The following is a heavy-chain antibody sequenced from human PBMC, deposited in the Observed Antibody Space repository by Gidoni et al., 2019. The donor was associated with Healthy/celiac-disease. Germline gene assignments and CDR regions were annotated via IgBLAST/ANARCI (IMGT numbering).Heavy chain of an antibody. CDR3: ASRKSLPADYGDYVGAFDI. D-gene: IGHD4-17*01. V-gene: IGHV3-30*04. J-gene: IGHJ3*02. CDR1: GFTFSSYA. CDR2: ISDDGSNK. Sequence: QVQLVESGGGVVQPGRSLRLSCAASGFTFSSYALHWVRQAPGKGLEWVAVISDDGSNKYYADSVKGRFTISRDNSKNTLYLQMNSLRAEDTAVFYCASRKSLPADYGDYVGAFDIWGQGTMVTVSS.